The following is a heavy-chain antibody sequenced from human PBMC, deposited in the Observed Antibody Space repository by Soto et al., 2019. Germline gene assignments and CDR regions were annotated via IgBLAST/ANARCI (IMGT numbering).Heavy chain of an antibody. CDR3: ARDRTGRGDWFDP. V-gene: IGHV4-4*07. CDR1: GGSISSYY. J-gene: IGHJ5*02. CDR2: IYSTGST. Sequence: ASETLSLTCTVSGGSISSYYWSWIRQPAGKGLEWIGLIYSTGSTNYNPSLKSRVTMSVDASKNQFSLKLNSVTAADTAVYYCARDRTGRGDWFDPWGQGTLVTVSS. D-gene: IGHD3-10*01.